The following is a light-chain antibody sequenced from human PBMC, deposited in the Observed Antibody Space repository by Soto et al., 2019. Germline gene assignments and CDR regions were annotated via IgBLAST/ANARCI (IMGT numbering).Light chain of an antibody. CDR1: QSISTY. Sequence: DIQMTQSPSSLSASVGDRVTITCRASQSISTYLNWYQQKVGKAPKLLIYAASSLQRAVPSRFTGSGSGTDFTLTISSLQPEDFATYYCQQSYSTPRTFGQGTKLEIK. J-gene: IGKJ2*02. V-gene: IGKV1-39*01. CDR3: QQSYSTPRT. CDR2: AAS.